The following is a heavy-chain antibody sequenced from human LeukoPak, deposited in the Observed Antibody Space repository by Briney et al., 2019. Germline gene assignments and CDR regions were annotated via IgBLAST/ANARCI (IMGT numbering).Heavy chain of an antibody. V-gene: IGHV3-49*04. CDR1: GLIFGLYA. CDR2: MRSKAYGGTP. D-gene: IGHD2-2*01. J-gene: IGHJ3*02. CDR3: ARGGNFGVPAALGIDAFDI. Sequence: GGSVRLSCTACGLIFGLYAVAGVRRAPGKGREGVGFMRSKAYGGTPEYAASVKGRFTISRDNSQRLADLQMNSLKIEDTAVYYCARGGNFGVPAALGIDAFDIWGQGTMLTVS.